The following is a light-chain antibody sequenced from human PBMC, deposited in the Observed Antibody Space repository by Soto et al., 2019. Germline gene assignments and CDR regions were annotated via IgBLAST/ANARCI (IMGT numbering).Light chain of an antibody. CDR3: SSYAGSCSYV. CDR1: SSDIGNYKL. Sequence: QSALTQPASVSGSPGQSITISCTGTSSDIGNYKLVSWFQQHPGKAPRLIIFAVTERPAGISVRFSGSKSGNTASLTISGLQAEDGADYYGSSYAGSCSYVFGTGTKVTVL. CDR2: AVT. V-gene: IGLV2-23*02. J-gene: IGLJ1*01.